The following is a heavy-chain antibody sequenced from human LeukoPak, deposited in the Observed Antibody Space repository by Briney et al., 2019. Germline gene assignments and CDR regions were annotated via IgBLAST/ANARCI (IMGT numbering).Heavy chain of an antibody. D-gene: IGHD3-10*01. V-gene: IGHV3-23*01. J-gene: IGHJ4*02. CDR2: ISGSGETT. Sequence: GGSLRLSCAASGFTFSSYALSWVRQAPGKGLERVSTISGSGETTYYADSVKGRLIISRDNFKSTLYLQINTLRVEDTAVYYCAKGWFGKVGDYWGQGTLVTVSS. CDR3: AKGWFGKVGDY. CDR1: GFTFSSYA.